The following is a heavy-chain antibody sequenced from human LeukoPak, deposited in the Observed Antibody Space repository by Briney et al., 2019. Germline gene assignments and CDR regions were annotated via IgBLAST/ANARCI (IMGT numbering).Heavy chain of an antibody. CDR3: AREDGPTVTTLGRKNWFDP. CDR2: IYYSGST. D-gene: IGHD4-17*01. J-gene: IGHJ5*02. V-gene: IGHV4-39*02. CDR1: GGSISSSSYY. Sequence: SETLSLTCTVSGGSISSSSYYWGWIRQPPGKGLEWIGSIYYSGSTYYNPSLKSRVTISVDTSKNQFSLKLSSVTAADTAVYYCAREDGPTVTTLGRKNWFDPWGQGTLVTVSS.